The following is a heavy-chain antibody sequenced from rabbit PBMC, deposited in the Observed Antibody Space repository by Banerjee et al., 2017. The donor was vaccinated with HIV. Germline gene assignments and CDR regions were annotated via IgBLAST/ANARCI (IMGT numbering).Heavy chain of an antibody. CDR1: GFSFSGNYY. J-gene: IGHJ4*01. Sequence: QSLEESGGDLVKPGASLTLSCKASGFSFSGNYYMCWVRQAPGKGLELIACIYSSSGNTHYATWAKGRFTITRTTTTVDLKMTSLTASDTATYFCARGGAGSSAYSYYFDLWGPGTLVTVS. D-gene: IGHD8-1*01. CDR2: IYSSSGNT. V-gene: IGHV1S40*01. CDR3: ARGGAGSSAYSYYFDL.